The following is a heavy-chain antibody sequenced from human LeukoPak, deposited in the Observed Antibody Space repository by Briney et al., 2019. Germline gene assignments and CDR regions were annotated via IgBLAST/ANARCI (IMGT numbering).Heavy chain of an antibody. D-gene: IGHD3-16*01. J-gene: IGHJ4*02. Sequence: HPGGSLRLSCAASGFTFSSYAMHWVRQAPGKGLEWVAVISYDGSNKYYADSVKGRFTISRDNSKNTLYLQMNSLRAEDTAVYYCARVYEAGTTLYRHLDYWGQGTLVPVSS. V-gene: IGHV3-30*04. CDR3: ARVYEAGTTLYRHLDY. CDR1: GFTFSSYA. CDR2: ISYDGSNK.